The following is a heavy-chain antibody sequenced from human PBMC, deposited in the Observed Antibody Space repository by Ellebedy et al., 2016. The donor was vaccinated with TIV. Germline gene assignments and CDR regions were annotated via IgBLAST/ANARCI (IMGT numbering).Heavy chain of an antibody. CDR1: GGSISSYY. D-gene: IGHD3-3*01. J-gene: IGHJ6*02. V-gene: IGHV4-59*01. CDR3: ARGLLYYDFWSGYYKGAGDYYYGMDV. CDR2: IYYSGST. Sequence: MPGGSLRLSCTVSGGSISSYYWNWIRQPPEKGLEWIGYIYYSGSTNYNPSLKSRVTISVDTSKNQFSLKLSSVTAADTAVHYRARGLLYYDFWSGYYKGAGDYYYGMDVWGQGTTVTVSS.